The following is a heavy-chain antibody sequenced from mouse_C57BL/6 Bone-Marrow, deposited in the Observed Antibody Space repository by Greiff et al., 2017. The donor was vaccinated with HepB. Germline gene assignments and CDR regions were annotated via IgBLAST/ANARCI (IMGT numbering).Heavy chain of an antibody. CDR2: IHPNSGST. Sequence: VQLQQSGAELVKPGASVKLSCKASGYTFTSYWMHWVKQRPGQGLEWIGMIHPNSGSTNYNEKFKSKATLTVDKSSSTAYRQLSSLTSEDSAVYYGARRGGLRGAMDYWGQGTSVTVSS. CDR3: ARRGGLRGAMDY. V-gene: IGHV1-64*01. CDR1: GYTFTSYW. D-gene: IGHD2-2*01. J-gene: IGHJ4*01.